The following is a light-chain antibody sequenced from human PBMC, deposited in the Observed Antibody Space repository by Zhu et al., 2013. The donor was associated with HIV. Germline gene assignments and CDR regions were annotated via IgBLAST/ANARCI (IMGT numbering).Light chain of an antibody. Sequence: ILLTQSPSSLSPFVGDKVTITCRASQAIGGGLAWFQQKPGTPPKLMIYHGSTVENGVPSRFSGSGSGTLFTLTINSVQPEDSAVYYCQQSDDYPFTFGRGTRL. CDR3: QQSDDYPFT. J-gene: IGKJ5*01. CDR1: QAIGGG. CDR2: HGS. V-gene: IGKV1D-13*01.